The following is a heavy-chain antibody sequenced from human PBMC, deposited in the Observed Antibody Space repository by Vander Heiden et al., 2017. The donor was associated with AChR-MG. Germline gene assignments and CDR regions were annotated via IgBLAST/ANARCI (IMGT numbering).Heavy chain of an antibody. D-gene: IGHD3-22*01. CDR1: GWPLRRCTFS. J-gene: IGHJ3*02. V-gene: IGHV4-39*01. CDR2: IYYSGST. Sequence: PPPPGSGPGPGEPSEPPSLPPTVPGWPLRRCTFSWGWIRQPPGKGLEWIGSIYYSGSTYYNPSLKSRVTISVDTSKNQFSLKLSSVTAADTAVYYCARQGTYYYDSSGYYYRAFDIWGQGTMVTVSS. CDR3: ARQGTYYYDSSGYYYRAFDI.